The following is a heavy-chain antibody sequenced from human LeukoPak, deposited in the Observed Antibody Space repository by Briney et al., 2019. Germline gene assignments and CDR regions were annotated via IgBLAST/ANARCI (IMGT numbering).Heavy chain of an antibody. CDR1: GYTFTGYY. CDR3: ARLEIAYCGGDCPLPIEYFQH. D-gene: IGHD2-21*02. J-gene: IGHJ1*01. V-gene: IGHV1-2*02. Sequence: ASVKVSCKASGYTFTGYYMHWVRQAPGQGLEWMGWINPNSGGTNYAQKFQGRVTMTRDTSISTAYMELSRLRSDDTAVYYCARLEIAYCGGDCPLPIEYFQHWGQGTLVTVSS. CDR2: INPNSGGT.